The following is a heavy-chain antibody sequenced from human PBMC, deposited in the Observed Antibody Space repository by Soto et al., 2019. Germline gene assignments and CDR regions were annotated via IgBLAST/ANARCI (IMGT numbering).Heavy chain of an antibody. CDR1: GYSFTSYW. CDR2: IYPGDSDT. Sequence: GESLKISCKGSGYSFTSYWIGWVRQMPGKGLEWMGIIYPGDSDTRYSPSFQGQVTISADKSISTAYLQWSSLKASDTAMYYCAGAAAAPPTNYYYYYGMDVWGQGTTVTVSS. D-gene: IGHD2-2*01. J-gene: IGHJ6*02. V-gene: IGHV5-51*01. CDR3: AGAAAAPPTNYYYYYGMDV.